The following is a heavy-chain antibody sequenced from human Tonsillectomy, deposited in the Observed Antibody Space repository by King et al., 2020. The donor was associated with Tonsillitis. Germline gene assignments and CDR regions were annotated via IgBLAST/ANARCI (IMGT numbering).Heavy chain of an antibody. CDR1: GYTFTNYW. Sequence: VQSGAEVKKPGESLKISCKTSGYTFTNYWIGWVRQMPGKGLEWMGIIFPRDSETRYSPSFQGQVTISADNSITTAYLQWSSLKASDTAMYYCASRGYDTSGIHYFDSWGQGTLVAVSS. J-gene: IGHJ4*02. CDR3: ASRGYDTSGIHYFDS. D-gene: IGHD3-22*01. CDR2: IFPRDSET. V-gene: IGHV5-51*01.